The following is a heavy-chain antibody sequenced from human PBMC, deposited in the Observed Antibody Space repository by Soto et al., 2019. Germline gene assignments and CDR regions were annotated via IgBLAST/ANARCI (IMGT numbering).Heavy chain of an antibody. D-gene: IGHD5-12*01. CDR3: ARIGGSGYDYYYYGMDV. CDR2: IIPIFGTA. V-gene: IGHV1-69*06. J-gene: IGHJ6*02. Sequence: QVQLVQSGAEVKKPGSSVKVSCKASGGTFSSYAISWVRQAPGQGLEWMGGIIPIFGTANYAQKFQGRVTITAEKATSTAYMELSSLRSEDTAVYYCARIGGSGYDYYYYGMDVWGQGTTVTVSS. CDR1: GGTFSSYA.